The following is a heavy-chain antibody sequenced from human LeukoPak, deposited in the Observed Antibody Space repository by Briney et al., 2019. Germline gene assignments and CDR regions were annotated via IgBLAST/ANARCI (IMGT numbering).Heavy chain of an antibody. CDR2: INQDGSEI. D-gene: IGHD6-13*01. J-gene: IGHJ4*02. Sequence: GGSLRLSCAASGFTFSNYWMSWVRQAPGKGLEWLANINQDGSEIYYVDSVKGRFTISRDNAKNSLYLQMNSLRAEDTAVYYCATASGSWYRYYFDSWGQGILVTVSS. V-gene: IGHV3-7*01. CDR3: ATASGSWYRYYFDS. CDR1: GFTFSNYW.